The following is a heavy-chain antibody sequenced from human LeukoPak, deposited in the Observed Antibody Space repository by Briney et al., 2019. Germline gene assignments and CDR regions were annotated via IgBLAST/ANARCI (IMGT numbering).Heavy chain of an antibody. CDR2: TNTDGSST. J-gene: IGHJ5*02. Sequence: GGPLRLSCAASRFTFSSYYMHWVRQAPGKGLVWVSRTNTDGSSTTYADSVKGRFTISRDNAKNTLYLQMNSLRAEDTAVYYCVPDDWFDPWGQGTLVTVSS. CDR1: RFTFSSYY. CDR3: VPDDWFDP. D-gene: IGHD1-14*01. V-gene: IGHV3-74*01.